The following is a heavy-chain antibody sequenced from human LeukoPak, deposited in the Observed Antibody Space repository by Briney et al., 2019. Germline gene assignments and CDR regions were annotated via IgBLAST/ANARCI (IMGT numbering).Heavy chain of an antibody. D-gene: IGHD3-10*01. J-gene: IGHJ6*02. CDR3: ARAAVTMVRGVPHYYYYGMDV. CDR2: IYPGDSDT. V-gene: IGHV5-51*01. Sequence: GESLKISCKGSGYSFTSYWIGWVRQMPGKGLEWMGIIYPGDSDTRYSPSFQGQVTISADKSISTAYLQWSSLKASDTAMYYCARAAVTMVRGVPHYYYYGMDVWGQGTTVTVSS. CDR1: GYSFTSYW.